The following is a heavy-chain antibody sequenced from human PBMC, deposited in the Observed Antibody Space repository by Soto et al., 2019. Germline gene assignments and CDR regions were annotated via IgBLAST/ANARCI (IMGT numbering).Heavy chain of an antibody. CDR2: ISGSGGST. CDR1: VFTFSSDA. V-gene: IGHV3-23*01. D-gene: IGHD6-19*01. CDR3: AKDRQQWLGAFDI. J-gene: IGHJ3*02. Sequence: WWSLRLSCSASVFTFSSDAMSWFRQAPGKGLEWVSAISGSGGSTYYADSVKGRFTISRDNSKNTLYLQMNSLRAEDTAVYYCAKDRQQWLGAFDIWGQGTMVTVSS.